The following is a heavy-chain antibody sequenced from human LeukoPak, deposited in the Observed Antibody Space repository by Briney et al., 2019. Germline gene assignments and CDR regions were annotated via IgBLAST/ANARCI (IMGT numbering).Heavy chain of an antibody. CDR3: ARDGSSSTSWDGYWFDP. Sequence: GGSLRLSCAASGFSFDTYAMHWVRQAPGQGLEWVALIWHDGSHKFYSNSVRGQFTISRDNSKNTVYLQMNNLRPDDTAVYYCARDGSSSTSWDGYWFDPWGQGTLVTVSS. V-gene: IGHV3-33*01. D-gene: IGHD2-2*01. CDR2: IWHDGSHK. CDR1: GFSFDTYA. J-gene: IGHJ5*02.